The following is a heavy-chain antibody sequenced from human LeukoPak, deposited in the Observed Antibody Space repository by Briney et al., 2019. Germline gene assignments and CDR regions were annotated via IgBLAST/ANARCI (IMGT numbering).Heavy chain of an antibody. CDR2: IRYDGSNK. V-gene: IGHV3-30*02. CDR1: GFTFSSYG. D-gene: IGHD3-3*01. CDR3: AKEGITIFGVGHDAFDI. Sequence: PGGSLRLSCAASGFTFSSYGMHWVRQAPGKGLEWVAFIRYDGSNKYYADSVKGRFTISRDNSKNTLYLQMNSLRAGDTAVYYCAKEGITIFGVGHDAFDIWGQGTMVTVSS. J-gene: IGHJ3*02.